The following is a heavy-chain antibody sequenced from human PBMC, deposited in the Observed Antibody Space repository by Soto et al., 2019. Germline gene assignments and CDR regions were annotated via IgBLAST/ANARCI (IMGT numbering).Heavy chain of an antibody. CDR2: IWYDGSNK. D-gene: IGHD3-16*01. Sequence: QVQLVESGGGVVQPGRSLRLSCAASGFTFSSYGMHWVRQAPGKGLEWVAVIWYDGSNKYYADSVKGRFTISRDNSKNTLYLQINSLRAEDTAVYYCASARGGWFDPWGQGTLVTVSS. V-gene: IGHV3-33*01. CDR3: ASARGGWFDP. CDR1: GFTFSSYG. J-gene: IGHJ5*02.